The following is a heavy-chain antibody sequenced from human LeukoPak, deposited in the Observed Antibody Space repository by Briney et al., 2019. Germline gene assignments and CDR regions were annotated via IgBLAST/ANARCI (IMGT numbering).Heavy chain of an antibody. CDR2: INWNGGST. CDR3: AREFYDSSGYYYYYYYMDV. CDR1: GFTFDDYG. V-gene: IGHV3-20*04. J-gene: IGHJ6*03. Sequence: GGSLRLSCAASGFTFDDYGMSWVRQALGKGLEWVSGINWNGGSTGYADSVKGRFTISRDNAKNSLYLQMNSLRAEDTALYYCAREFYDSSGYYYYYYYMDVWGKGTTVTVSS. D-gene: IGHD3-22*01.